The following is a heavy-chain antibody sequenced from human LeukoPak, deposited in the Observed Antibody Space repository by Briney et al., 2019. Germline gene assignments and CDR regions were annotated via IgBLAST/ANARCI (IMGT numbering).Heavy chain of an antibody. CDR3: ARDRAYYDSSVYYMDV. CDR2: ISSSSSAI. D-gene: IGHD3-22*01. CDR1: GFTFSSCS. V-gene: IGHV3-48*04. J-gene: IGHJ6*03. Sequence: GGSLRLSCAASGFTFSSCSMNWVRQAPGKGLEWVSYISSSSSAIYYADSVKGRFTISRDNAKNSLYLQMNSLRAEDTAVYYCARDRAYYDSSVYYMDVWGKGTSVTVSS.